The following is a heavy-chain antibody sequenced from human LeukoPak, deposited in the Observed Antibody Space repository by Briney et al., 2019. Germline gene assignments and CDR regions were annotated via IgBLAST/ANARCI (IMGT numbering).Heavy chain of an antibody. CDR1: GFTFSSYA. CDR2: ISYDGSNK. D-gene: IGHD6-19*01. CDR3: ARGPQWLGNDY. V-gene: IGHV3-30-3*01. J-gene: IGHJ4*02. Sequence: GGSQRLPCAASGFTFSSYAMSWVRQAPGKGLEWVAVISYDGSNKYYADSVKGRFTISRDNSKNTLYLQMNSLRAEDTAVYYCARGPQWLGNDYWGQGTLVTVSS.